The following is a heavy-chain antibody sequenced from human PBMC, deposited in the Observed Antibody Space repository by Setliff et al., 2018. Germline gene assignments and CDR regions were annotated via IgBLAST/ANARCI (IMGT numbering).Heavy chain of an antibody. Sequence: GESLKISCKGSGYSFTSYWIGWVRQMPGKGLEWMGIIYPGDSDTRYSPSFQGQVTISADKSISTAYLQWSSLKASDTAMYYCARLGNSSSWYASWFDPWGQGTLVTVSS. V-gene: IGHV5-51*01. CDR2: IYPGDSDT. J-gene: IGHJ5*02. D-gene: IGHD6-13*01. CDR1: GYSFTSYW. CDR3: ARLGNSSSWYASWFDP.